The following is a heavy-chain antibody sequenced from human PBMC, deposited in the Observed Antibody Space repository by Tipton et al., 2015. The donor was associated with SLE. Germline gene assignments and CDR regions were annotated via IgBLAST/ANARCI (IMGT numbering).Heavy chain of an antibody. Sequence: LRLSCAVYGGSFSGYYWSWIRQPPGKGLEWIGEINHSGSTNYNPSLKSRVTISVDTSKNQFSLKLSSVTAADTAVYYCARGAAGWGNNWFDPWGQGTLVTVSS. V-gene: IGHV4-34*01. CDR1: GGSFSGYY. CDR3: ARGAAGWGNNWFDP. CDR2: INHSGST. D-gene: IGHD6-13*01. J-gene: IGHJ5*02.